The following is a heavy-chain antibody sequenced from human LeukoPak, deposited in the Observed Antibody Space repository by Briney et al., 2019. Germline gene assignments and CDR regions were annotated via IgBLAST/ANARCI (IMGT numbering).Heavy chain of an antibody. V-gene: IGHV1-18*01. CDR3: AREGRRGYCTY. CDR2: ISAYNGNT. CDR1: GYTFTSYG. J-gene: IGHJ4*02. Sequence: ASVKVSCKASGYTFTSYGISWVRQAPGQGLEWMGWISAYNGNTNYAQKLQGRVTITADKTTSTAYMELSSLRSEDTAVYYCAREGRRGYCTYWGQGTLVTVSS. D-gene: IGHD2-8*01.